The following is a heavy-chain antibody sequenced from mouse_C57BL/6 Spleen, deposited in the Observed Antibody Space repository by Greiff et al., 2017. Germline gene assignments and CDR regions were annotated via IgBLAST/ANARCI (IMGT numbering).Heavy chain of an antibody. J-gene: IGHJ3*01. Sequence: QVQLQQPGAELVMPGASVKLSCKASGYTFTSYWMHWVKQRPGQGLEWIGEIDPSDSYTNYNQKFKGKSTLTVDKSSSTAYMQLSSLTPEDSADYYCARSLPSHYYGSSRFAYWGQGTLVTVSA. CDR3: ARSLPSHYYGSSRFAY. V-gene: IGHV1-69*01. CDR1: GYTFTSYW. D-gene: IGHD1-1*01. CDR2: IDPSDSYT.